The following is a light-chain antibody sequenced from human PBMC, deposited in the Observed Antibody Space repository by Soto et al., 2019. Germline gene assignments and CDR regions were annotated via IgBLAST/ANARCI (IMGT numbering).Light chain of an antibody. CDR2: ANS. V-gene: IGLV1-40*01. J-gene: IGLJ1*01. CDR1: SSNLGAGYD. Sequence: QSVLTQQPSVSGAPGQRVTISCSGSSSNLGAGYDVQWYRQFPGTAPKLLIYANSVRPSGVPGRFSGSKSGTSASLAITGLQAEDEADYYCQSYDSSLIVSKVFGPGTKVTVL. CDR3: QSYDSSLIVSKV.